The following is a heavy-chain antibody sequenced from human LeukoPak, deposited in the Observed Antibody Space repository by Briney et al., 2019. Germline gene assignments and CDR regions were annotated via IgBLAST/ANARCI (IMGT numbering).Heavy chain of an antibody. Sequence: GGSLRLSCAASGFTFSSYWMNWVRQAPGKGLEWVANIKQDGSVKNYVDSVKGRFTVSRDNAKNSLFLQMNSLRAEDTAVYYCARDPSGSPVFDPWGQGTLVTVSS. D-gene: IGHD3-10*01. V-gene: IGHV3-7*01. CDR2: IKQDGSVK. J-gene: IGHJ5*02. CDR1: GFTFSSYW. CDR3: ARDPSGSPVFDP.